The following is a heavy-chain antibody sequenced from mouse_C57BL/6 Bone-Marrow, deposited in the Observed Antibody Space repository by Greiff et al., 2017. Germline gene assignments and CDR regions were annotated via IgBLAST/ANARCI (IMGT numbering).Heavy chain of an antibody. D-gene: IGHD1-1*01. J-gene: IGHJ4*01. CDR2: IDPSYSYT. CDR1: GYTFTSYW. Sequence: QVQLQQPGAELVKPGASVKLSCKASGYTFTSYWMPWVKQRPGQGLEWIGEIDPSYSYTNYNQKFKGKATLTVDTSSSTAYMQLSSLTSEDSAVYYCAREGGYYGSSYDYAMDYWGQGTSVTVSS. V-gene: IGHV1-50*01. CDR3: AREGGYYGSSYDYAMDY.